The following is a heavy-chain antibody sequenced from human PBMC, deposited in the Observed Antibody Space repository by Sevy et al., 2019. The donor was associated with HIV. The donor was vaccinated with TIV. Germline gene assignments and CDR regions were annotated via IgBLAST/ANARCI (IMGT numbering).Heavy chain of an antibody. J-gene: IGHJ6*02. D-gene: IGHD6-6*01. V-gene: IGHV4-39*01. CDR2: IYYSGST. CDR3: ARHSIAARPLVYYYYGMDV. CDR1: GGSISSSSYY. Sequence: SETLSLTCTVSGGSISSSSYYWDWIRQPPGKGLEWIGSIYYSGSTYYNPSLKSRVTISVDTSKNQFSLKLSSVTAADTAVYYCARHSIAARPLVYYYYGMDVWGQGTTVTVSS.